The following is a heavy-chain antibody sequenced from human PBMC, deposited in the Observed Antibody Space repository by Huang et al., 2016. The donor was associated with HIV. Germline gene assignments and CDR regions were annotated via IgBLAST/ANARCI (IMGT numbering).Heavy chain of an antibody. D-gene: IGHD2-15*01. V-gene: IGHV1-69*13. CDR2: RIPPLGTT. J-gene: IGHJ3*02. CDR1: ADTFSSYA. Sequence: QVQLVQSGAEVKKPGSSVKVSCKASADTFSSYAITWVRQAPGQGLEWMGGRIPPLGTTDYAQKFQDRVTITADESTNTAYMELSSLRSEDTAVYFCARVSRATAAGFAFDIWGQGTMVTVSS. CDR3: ARVSRATAAGFAFDI.